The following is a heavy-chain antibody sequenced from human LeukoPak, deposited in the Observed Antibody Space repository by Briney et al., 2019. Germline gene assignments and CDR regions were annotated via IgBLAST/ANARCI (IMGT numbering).Heavy chain of an antibody. CDR3: TKNGGYSDAFDI. CDR2: ISGDGGRT. Sequence: GASLRLSCAASGFIFDDYAMHWVRQAPGKGLEWVSLISGDGGRTYYTDSVKGRFTISRDNSKHSLYLQMNSLRTEDTALYYCTKNGGYSDAFDIWGQGTMVTFST. D-gene: IGHD3-10*01. CDR1: GFIFDDYA. V-gene: IGHV3-43*02. J-gene: IGHJ3*02.